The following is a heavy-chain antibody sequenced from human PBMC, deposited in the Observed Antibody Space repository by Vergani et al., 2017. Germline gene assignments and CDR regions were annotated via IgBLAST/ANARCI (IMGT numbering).Heavy chain of an antibody. Sequence: EMQLVESGGDVVRPGGSLRLSCVASGFTFSNSAMSWVRQTSGKGLEWVSAISGHGDRTYYADSVKGRFTISRDNAQNTLYLQMNSLRVEDTGVYYCARARCIETCYMSNWLDSWGQGTLVTVSS. D-gene: IGHD3-9*01. CDR3: ARARCIETCYMSNWLDS. V-gene: IGHV3-23*04. J-gene: IGHJ5*01. CDR2: ISGHGDRT. CDR1: GFTFSNSA.